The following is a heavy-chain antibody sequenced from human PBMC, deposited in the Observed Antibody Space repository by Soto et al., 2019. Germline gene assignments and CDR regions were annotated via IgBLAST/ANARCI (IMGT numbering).Heavy chain of an antibody. CDR2: INPSGGST. V-gene: IGHV1-46*01. D-gene: IGHD6-13*01. J-gene: IGHJ4*02. CDR1: GYSFTTYV. CDR3: HIAAAILDY. Sequence: ASVKVSSKASGYSFTTYVIHWVRQAPGQGLEWMGIINPSGGSTSYAQKFQGRVTMTRDTSTSTVYMELSSLRSEDTAVYYCHIAAAILDYWGQGTLVTVSS.